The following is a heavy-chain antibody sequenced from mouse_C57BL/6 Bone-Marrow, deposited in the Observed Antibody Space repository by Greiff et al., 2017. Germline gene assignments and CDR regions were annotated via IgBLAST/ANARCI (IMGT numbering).Heavy chain of an antibody. D-gene: IGHD2-3*01. Sequence: VNVVESGAELARPGASVKLSCKASGYTFTSYGISWVKQRTGQGLEWIGEIYPRSGNTYYNEKFKGKATLTADKSSSTAYMELRSLTSEDSAVYFCARRGWLLPFAYWGQGTLVTVSA. CDR1: GYTFTSYG. V-gene: IGHV1-81*01. CDR3: ARRGWLLPFAY. J-gene: IGHJ3*01. CDR2: IYPRSGNT.